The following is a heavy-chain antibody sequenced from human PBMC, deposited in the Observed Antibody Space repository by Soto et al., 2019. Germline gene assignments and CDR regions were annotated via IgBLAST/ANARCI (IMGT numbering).Heavy chain of an antibody. Sequence: XESLSLTCAVYGGSVSGYYGSGIRQPPGKGLEWIGEINHSGSTNYNPSLKSRVTISVDTSKNQFSLKLSSVTAADTAVYYCARLVQWELLHLYYFDYWGQGTLVTVSS. CDR2: INHSGST. D-gene: IGHD1-26*01. J-gene: IGHJ4*02. CDR3: ARLVQWELLHLYYFDY. V-gene: IGHV4-34*01. CDR1: GGSVSGYY.